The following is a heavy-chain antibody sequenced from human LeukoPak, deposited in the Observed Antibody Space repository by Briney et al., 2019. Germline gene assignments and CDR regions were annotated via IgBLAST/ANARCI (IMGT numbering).Heavy chain of an antibody. Sequence: GGSLRLSCAASGFTFSSYWMSWVRQAPGKGLEWVANIKQDGSEKYYVDSVKGRFTISRDNAKNSLYLQMNSLRAEDTAVYYCARELYGSGSYFYCYYGMDVWGQGTTVTVSS. CDR2: IKQDGSEK. CDR3: ARELYGSGSYFYCYYGMDV. J-gene: IGHJ6*02. V-gene: IGHV3-7*01. D-gene: IGHD3-10*01. CDR1: GFTFSSYW.